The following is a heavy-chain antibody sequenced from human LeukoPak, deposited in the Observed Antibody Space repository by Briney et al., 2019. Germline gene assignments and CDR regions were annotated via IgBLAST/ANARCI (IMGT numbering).Heavy chain of an antibody. CDR2: ISAYNGNT. Sequence: ASVKVSCKASGYTFTSYGISWVRQAPGQGLEWMGWISAYNGNTNYAQKLQGRVTMTTDTSTSTAYMELRSLRSDDTAVYYCAGDELGYCSGGSCYGVDYWGQGTLVTVSS. D-gene: IGHD2-15*01. CDR3: AGDELGYCSGGSCYGVDY. J-gene: IGHJ4*02. CDR1: GYTFTSYG. V-gene: IGHV1-18*01.